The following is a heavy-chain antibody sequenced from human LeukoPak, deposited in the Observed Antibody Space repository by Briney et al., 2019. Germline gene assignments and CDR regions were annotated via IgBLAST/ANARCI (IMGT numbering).Heavy chain of an antibody. CDR2: ISYDGSNK. J-gene: IGHJ4*02. CDR3: AKDSYGSGSRIFDY. D-gene: IGHD3-10*01. Sequence: GRSLRLSCAASGFTFSSYGMHWVRQAPGKGLEWVAVISYDGSNKYYADSVKGRFTISRDNSKNTLYLQMNSLRAEDTAVYYCAKDSYGSGSRIFDYWGQGTLVTISS. V-gene: IGHV3-30*18. CDR1: GFTFSSYG.